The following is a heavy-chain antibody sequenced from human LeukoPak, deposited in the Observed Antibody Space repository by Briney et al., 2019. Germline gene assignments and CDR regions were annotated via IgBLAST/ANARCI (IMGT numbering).Heavy chain of an antibody. V-gene: IGHV4-31*03. CDR1: GGSISSGGYY. Sequence: PSETLSLTCTVSGGSISSGGYYWSWIRQHPGKGLEWIGYIYYSGSTYYNPSLKSRVTISVDTSKNQFSLKLSSVTAADTAVYYCARDHTGVASNFEVVTEWYFDLWGRGTLVTVSS. CDR2: IYYSGST. J-gene: IGHJ2*01. CDR3: ARDHTGVASNFEVVTEWYFDL. D-gene: IGHD3-3*01.